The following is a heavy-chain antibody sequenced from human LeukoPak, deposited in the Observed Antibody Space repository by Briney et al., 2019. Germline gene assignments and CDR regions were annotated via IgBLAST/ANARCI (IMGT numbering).Heavy chain of an antibody. CDR3: ARDRGYYDFWSGYHLFDY. CDR1: GYTFTSYY. CDR2: INPSGGST. V-gene: IGHV1-46*01. D-gene: IGHD3-3*01. J-gene: IGHJ4*02. Sequence: ASVKVSCKASGYTFTSYYMHWVRQAPGQGLEWMGIINPSGGSTSYAQKFQGRVTMTRGTSTSTVYMELSSLRSEDTAVYYCARDRGYYDFWSGYHLFDYWGQGTLVTVSS.